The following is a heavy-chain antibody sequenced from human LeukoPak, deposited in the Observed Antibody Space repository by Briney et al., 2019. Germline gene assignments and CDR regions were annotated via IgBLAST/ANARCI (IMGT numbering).Heavy chain of an antibody. Sequence: GGSLRLSCAASGFTLSSYAMSWVRQAPGKGLEWVSLISGNAGSTYYADSVKGRFTISRDITKNTLYLQMNSLRAEDTAVYYCAKDPRWTATRFDYWGQGTLVTVSS. V-gene: IGHV3-23*01. CDR2: ISGNAGST. D-gene: IGHD2-15*01. J-gene: IGHJ4*02. CDR1: GFTLSSYA. CDR3: AKDPRWTATRFDY.